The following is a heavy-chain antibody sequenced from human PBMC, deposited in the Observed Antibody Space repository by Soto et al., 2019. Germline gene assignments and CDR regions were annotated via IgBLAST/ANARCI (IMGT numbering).Heavy chain of an antibody. CDR1: GNTVPNYA. CDR3: ARDLGGWPDY. Sequence: ASVKVSCXASGNTVPNYAIHWVRQAPGQRLEWMGWINAGNGNTKYSQKFQGRVTITRDTSASTAYMELSSLRSEDTAVYYCARDLGGWPDYWGQGTLVTVSS. V-gene: IGHV1-3*01. J-gene: IGHJ4*02. D-gene: IGHD2-15*01. CDR2: INAGNGNT.